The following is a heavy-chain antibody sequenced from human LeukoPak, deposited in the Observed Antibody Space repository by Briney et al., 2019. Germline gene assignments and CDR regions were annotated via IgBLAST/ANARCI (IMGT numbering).Heavy chain of an antibody. J-gene: IGHJ6*03. CDR3: ARDSMLRGVIAYYYYYMDV. CDR2: ISPSGST. V-gene: IGHV4-4*08. Sequence: SETLSLTCTVSGGSISSYYWSWIRQPPGKGLEWIGRISPSGSTNYNPSLKGRVTISVDTSKNQFSLNLSSMTAADTAVYYCARDSMLRGVIAYYYYYMDVWGKGTTVTVSS. CDR1: GGSISSYY. D-gene: IGHD3-10*01.